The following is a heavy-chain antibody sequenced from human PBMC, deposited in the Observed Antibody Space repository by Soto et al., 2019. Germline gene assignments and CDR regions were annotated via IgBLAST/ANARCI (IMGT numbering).Heavy chain of an antibody. CDR3: AVVDSTGNWFDP. J-gene: IGHJ5*02. V-gene: IGHV4-39*01. Sequence: PSETLSLTCTVSGGSISSSDFYWVWLRQPPGKGLDFIGSMYYSGTTYYNPSLKNRITISVDTSKNQFSLKLISVTAADTAVYYCAVVDSTGNWFDPWGQGALVTVSS. D-gene: IGHD3-22*01. CDR1: GGSISSSDFY. CDR2: MYYSGTT.